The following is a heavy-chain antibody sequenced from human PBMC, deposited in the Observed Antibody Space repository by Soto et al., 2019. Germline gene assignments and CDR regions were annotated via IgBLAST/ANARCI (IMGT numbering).Heavy chain of an antibody. J-gene: IGHJ6*03. D-gene: IGHD6-6*01. CDR3: ARDERSYSSSSSYYYYYMDV. CDR2: INPDSGNT. V-gene: IGHV1-3*01. CDR1: GYTFTSYA. Sequence: ASVKVSCKASGYTFTSYAMYWVRQAPGQRLEWMGWINPDSGNTKYAQKLQGRVTMTRNTSASTAYMELSSLRSEDTAVYYCARDERSYSSSSSYYYYYMDVWGKGTTVTVSS.